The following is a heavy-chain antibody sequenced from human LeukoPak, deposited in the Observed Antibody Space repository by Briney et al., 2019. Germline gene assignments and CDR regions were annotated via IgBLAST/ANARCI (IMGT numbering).Heavy chain of an antibody. Sequence: PSETLSLTCTVSGGSISSSSYYWGWIRQPPGKGLEWIGSIYYSGSTYYNPSLKSRVTMSVDTSKNQFSLKLSSVTAADTAVYYCARGATNDAFDIWGQGTMVTVSS. CDR1: GGSISSSSYY. J-gene: IGHJ3*02. CDR3: ARGATNDAFDI. D-gene: IGHD5-12*01. V-gene: IGHV4-39*07. CDR2: IYYSGST.